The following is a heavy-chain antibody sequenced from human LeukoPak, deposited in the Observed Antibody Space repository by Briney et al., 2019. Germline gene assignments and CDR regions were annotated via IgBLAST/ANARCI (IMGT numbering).Heavy chain of an antibody. V-gene: IGHV1-69*04. CDR1: GGTFSSYA. CDR3: ARDYSLWFGEFRKDWFDP. CDR2: IIPILGIA. Sequence: SVKVSCKASGGTFSSYAISRVRQAPGQGLEWMGRIIPILGIANYAQKFQGRVTITADKSTSTAYMELSSLRSEDTAVYYCARDYSLWFGEFRKDWFDPWGQGTLVTVSS. J-gene: IGHJ5*02. D-gene: IGHD3-10*01.